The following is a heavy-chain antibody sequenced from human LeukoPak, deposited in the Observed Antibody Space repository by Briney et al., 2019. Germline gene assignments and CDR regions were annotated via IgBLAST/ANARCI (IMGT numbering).Heavy chain of an antibody. CDR2: IYHSGST. Sequence: PSETLSLTCTVSGYSISSGYYWGWIRQPPGKGLEWIGSIYHSGSTYYNPSLKSRVTISVDTSKNQFSLKLSSVTAADTAVYYCARGRIYMVRGVIITRYYYYMDVWGKGTTVTVSS. J-gene: IGHJ6*03. CDR1: GYSISSGYY. CDR3: ARGRIYMVRGVIITRYYYYMDV. V-gene: IGHV4-38-2*02. D-gene: IGHD3-10*01.